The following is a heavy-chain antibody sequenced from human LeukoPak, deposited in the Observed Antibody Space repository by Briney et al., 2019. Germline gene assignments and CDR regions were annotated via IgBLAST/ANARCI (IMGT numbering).Heavy chain of an antibody. J-gene: IGHJ5*02. CDR2: ISGGGGST. Sequence: AGGSLRLTCAASGFTFSSYAMSWVRQAPGKGLGWGSVISGGGGSTYYADSGTGRFTLSRDNSKHTLYMQMNSLRAEDTAVYYCAKDRVVVAATSWFDPWGQGTLVTVSS. CDR3: AKDRVVVAATSWFDP. CDR1: GFTFSSYA. D-gene: IGHD2-15*01. V-gene: IGHV3-23*01.